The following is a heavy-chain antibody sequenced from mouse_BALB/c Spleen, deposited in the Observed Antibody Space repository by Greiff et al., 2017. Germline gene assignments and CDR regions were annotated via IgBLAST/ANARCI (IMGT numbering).Heavy chain of an antibody. V-gene: IGHV5-6*01. CDR1: GFTFSSYG. CDR2: ISSGGSYT. J-gene: IGHJ1*01. Sequence: EVQLVESGGDLVKPGGSLKLSCAASGFTFSSYGMSWVRQTPDKRLEWVATISSGGSYTYYPDSVKGRFTISRDNAKNTLYLQMSSLKSEDTAMYYCTRDLGSSYWYFDVWGAGTTVTVSS. D-gene: IGHD1-1*01. CDR3: TRDLGSSYWYFDV.